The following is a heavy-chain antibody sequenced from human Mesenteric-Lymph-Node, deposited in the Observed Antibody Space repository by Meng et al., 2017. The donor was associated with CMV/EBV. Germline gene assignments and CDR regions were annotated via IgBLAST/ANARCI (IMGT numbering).Heavy chain of an antibody. J-gene: IGHJ6*02. D-gene: IGHD6-19*01. V-gene: IGHV3-20*04. CDR2: INPNGGST. Sequence: GGSLRLSCAASGFTFDDFGMSWVRQAPGKGLEWVSRINPNGGSTGYVDSVKGRFTISRDNAKNSMYLQMNSLRAEDTAVYYCARAFSGWANGMDVWGQGTTVTVSS. CDR3: ARAFSGWANGMDV. CDR1: GFTFDDFG.